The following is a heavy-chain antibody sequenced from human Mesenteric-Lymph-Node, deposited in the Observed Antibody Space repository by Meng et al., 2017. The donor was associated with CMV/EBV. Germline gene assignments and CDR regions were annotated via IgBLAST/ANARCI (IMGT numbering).Heavy chain of an antibody. J-gene: IGHJ4*02. Sequence: GGSLRLSCAASGFTFRSYAMHWVRQAPGKGLEWVAAISDDGINKYYTDSVKGRFTISRDNSKNALYLQMNTLRAEDTAVYYCATELGYDSSGYYGDYWGQGTLVTVSS. CDR2: ISDDGINK. V-gene: IGHV3-30*04. CDR3: ATELGYDSSGYYGDY. D-gene: IGHD3-22*01. CDR1: GFTFRSYA.